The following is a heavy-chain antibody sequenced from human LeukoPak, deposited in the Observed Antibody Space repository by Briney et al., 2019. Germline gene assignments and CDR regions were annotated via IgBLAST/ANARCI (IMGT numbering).Heavy chain of an antibody. CDR1: SASISSSPYY. D-gene: IGHD4-17*01. Sequence: SETLSLTCTVSSASISSSPYYWAWIRQPPGTGLEWIGSIYHSGNTYYNPSLKSRVTISVDTSKNQFSLKLNSVTAADTAVYYCARAGYGDSDFDYWGQGTLVTVSS. J-gene: IGHJ4*02. V-gene: IGHV4-39*07. CDR2: IYHSGNT. CDR3: ARAGYGDSDFDY.